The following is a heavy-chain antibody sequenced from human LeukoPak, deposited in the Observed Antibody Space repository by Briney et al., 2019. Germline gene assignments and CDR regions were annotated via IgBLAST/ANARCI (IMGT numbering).Heavy chain of an antibody. D-gene: IGHD6-13*01. CDR3: ARERQLVHDY. V-gene: IGHV1-18*01. CDR1: GYTFISYG. CDR2: ISAYNGNT. Sequence: ASVKVSCKASGYTFISYGISWVRQAPGQGPEWMGWISAYNGNTNYAQNPQGRVTMTTDTSTRTAYMELRSLTSDDTAVFYCARERQLVHDYWGQGTLVTVSS. J-gene: IGHJ4*02.